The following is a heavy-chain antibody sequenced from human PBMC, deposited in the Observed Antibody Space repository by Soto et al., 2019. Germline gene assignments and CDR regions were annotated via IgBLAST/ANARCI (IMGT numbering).Heavy chain of an antibody. D-gene: IGHD2-15*01. CDR3: ARDQGWYYYGMDV. Sequence: GGSLRLSCAASGFTFSSYGMHWVRQAPGKGLEWVAVIWYDGSNKYYADSVKGRFTISRDNSKNTLYLQMNSLGAEDTAVYYCARDQGWYYYGMDVWGQGTTVTVSS. CDR2: IWYDGSNK. J-gene: IGHJ6*02. CDR1: GFTFSSYG. V-gene: IGHV3-33*01.